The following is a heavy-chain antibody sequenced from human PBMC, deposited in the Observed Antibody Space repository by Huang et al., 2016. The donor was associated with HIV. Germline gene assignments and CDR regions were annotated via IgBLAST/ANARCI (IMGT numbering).Heavy chain of an antibody. CDR3: IGPSRGQLLSAGNKDV. V-gene: IGHV3-73*01. CDR1: GFRFSGSP. Sequence: EVQVVESGGGLVHPGGYLRLSCVASGFRFSGSPIHWVRQASGKGRDWVAHIPRKALNYATEYVASVTGRFTISRDASETAVYLQMSSLQTEDTAVYYCIGPSRGQLLSAGNKDVWGKGTTVTVSS. J-gene: IGHJ6*03. CDR2: IPRKALNYAT. D-gene: IGHD1-26*01.